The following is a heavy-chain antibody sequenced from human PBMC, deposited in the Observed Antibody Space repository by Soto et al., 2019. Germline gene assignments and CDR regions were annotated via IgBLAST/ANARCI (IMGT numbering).Heavy chain of an antibody. CDR3: TREQSDDNYFDP. D-gene: IGHD6-19*01. CDR2: IYYSGGT. Sequence: PSETLSLTCTAPGAALSSGGYFYTWVRRPPGKRLERLRYIYYSGGTKSNPSLKSRVTISRDKLKSQFSLRLISVTPADTAVYYCTREQSDDNYFDPWCHRPMVTVSS. V-gene: IGHV4-61*08. CDR1: GAALSSGGYF. J-gene: IGHJ5*02.